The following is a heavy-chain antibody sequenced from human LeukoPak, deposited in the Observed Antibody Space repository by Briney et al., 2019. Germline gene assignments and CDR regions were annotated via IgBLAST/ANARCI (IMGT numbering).Heavy chain of an antibody. V-gene: IGHV3-30*04. CDR2: ISYDGSNK. J-gene: IGHJ4*02. D-gene: IGHD2-15*01. Sequence: GGSLRLSCAASGFTVSSYAMHWVRQAPGKGLEWVAVISYDGSNKYYADSVKGRFTISRDNSKNTLYLQMNSLRAEDTAVYYCARGVAPDYWGQGTLVTVSS. CDR1: GFTVSSYA. CDR3: ARGVAPDY.